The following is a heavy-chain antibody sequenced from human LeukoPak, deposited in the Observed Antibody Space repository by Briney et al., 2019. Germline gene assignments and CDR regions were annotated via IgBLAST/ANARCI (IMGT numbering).Heavy chain of an antibody. CDR3: ARRAAGGGTYYMDV. CDR2: IYYSGGT. Sequence: PSETLSLTCAVSGGSINSYCWNWIRQPPGKGLEWIGYIYYSGGTNYNPSLKSRVTIAVDTSKNQFSLKLSSVTAADTAVYYCARRAAGGGTYYMDVWGKATTVTASS. D-gene: IGHD6-13*01. J-gene: IGHJ6*03. V-gene: IGHV4-59*01. CDR1: GGSINSYC.